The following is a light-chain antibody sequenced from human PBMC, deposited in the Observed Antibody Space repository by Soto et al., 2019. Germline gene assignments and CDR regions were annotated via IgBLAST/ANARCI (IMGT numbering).Light chain of an antibody. Sequence: QSVLTQPASVSGSPGQSITISCTGTSSDVGGYNYVSWYQQHPGKAPKLMIYDVSNRPSGVSNRFSGSKSGNTASLAISWLQAEDVADYYCSSYTSRSFLEVFGT. V-gene: IGLV2-14*01. CDR2: DVS. CDR3: SSYTSRSFLEV. CDR1: SSDVGGYNY. J-gene: IGLJ1*01.